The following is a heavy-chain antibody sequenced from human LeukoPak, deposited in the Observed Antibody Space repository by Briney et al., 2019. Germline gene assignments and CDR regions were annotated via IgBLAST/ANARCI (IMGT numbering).Heavy chain of an antibody. D-gene: IGHD2-15*01. CDR2: IYHSGST. J-gene: IGHJ4*02. V-gene: IGHV4-30-2*01. CDR3: ARGNPDRYCSGGSCRFDY. CDR1: GGSIRSGGYS. Sequence: PSETLSLTCAVSGGSIRSGGYSWSWIRQPPGKGLEWIGYIYHSGSTYYNPSLKSRVTISVDRSKNQFSLKLSSVTAADTAVYYCARGNPDRYCSGGSCRFDYWGQGTLVTVSS.